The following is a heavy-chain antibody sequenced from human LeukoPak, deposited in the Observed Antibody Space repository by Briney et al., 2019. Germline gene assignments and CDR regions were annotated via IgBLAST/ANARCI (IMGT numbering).Heavy chain of an antibody. CDR2: VNRDGST. J-gene: IGHJ4*02. CDR3: ARGYSDSTAYTKGY. Sequence: GGSLRLSCAASGFTFSSYWMHWVRQAPGKGLVWVSRVNRDGSTSYADSVKGRFTISRDNAKNTLYLQMNSLRAGDTAVYYCARGYSDSTAYTKGYWGQGTLVTVSS. CDR1: GFTFSSYW. V-gene: IGHV3-74*01. D-gene: IGHD2/OR15-2a*01.